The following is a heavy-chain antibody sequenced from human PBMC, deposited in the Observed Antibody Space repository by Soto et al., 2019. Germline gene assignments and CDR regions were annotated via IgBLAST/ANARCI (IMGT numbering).Heavy chain of an antibody. V-gene: IGHV1-46*01. D-gene: IGHD3-3*01. J-gene: IGHJ4*02. Sequence: ASGKVSCKASGYTFTSYYMHWVRHAPGQGLEWMGIINPSGGSTSYAQKFQGRVTMTRDTSTSTVYMELSSLRSEDTAVYYCAREGVLRFVEWLSGWFDYWGQGTLVTVSS. CDR1: GYTFTSYY. CDR2: INPSGGST. CDR3: AREGVLRFVEWLSGWFDY.